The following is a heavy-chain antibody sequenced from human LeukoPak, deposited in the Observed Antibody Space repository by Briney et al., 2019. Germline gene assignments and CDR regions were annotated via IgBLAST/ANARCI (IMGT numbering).Heavy chain of an antibody. V-gene: IGHV4-59*08. Sequence: SETLSLTCAVSGGSFSGYYWSWIRQPPGKGLEWIGYIYYSGSTNYNPSLKSRVTISVDTSKNRFSLKLSSVTAADTAVYYCASSYNWNDALDYWGQGTLVTVSS. CDR2: IYYSGST. CDR1: GGSFSGYY. D-gene: IGHD1-1*01. CDR3: ASSYNWNDALDY. J-gene: IGHJ4*02.